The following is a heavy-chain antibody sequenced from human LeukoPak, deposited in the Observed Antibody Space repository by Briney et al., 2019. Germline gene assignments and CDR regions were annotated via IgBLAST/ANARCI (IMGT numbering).Heavy chain of an antibody. J-gene: IGHJ4*02. CDR3: ARVGDSSSWYVEN. CDR1: GYTFTSYG. Sequence: ASVKVSCKASGYTFTSYGISWVRQAPGQGLEWMGWISAYNGNTNYAQKLQGRVTMTTDTSTSTANMELRSLRSDDTAVYYCARVGDSSSWYVENWGQGTLVTVSS. D-gene: IGHD6-13*01. CDR2: ISAYNGNT. V-gene: IGHV1-18*01.